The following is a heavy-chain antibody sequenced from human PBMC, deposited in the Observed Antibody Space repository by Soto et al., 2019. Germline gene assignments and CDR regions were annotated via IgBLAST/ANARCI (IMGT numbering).Heavy chain of an antibody. V-gene: IGHV4-39*01. J-gene: IGHJ6*02. CDR2: IHYSGST. CDR1: GGSISSNIYY. Sequence: PSETLSLTCTFSGGSISSNIYYWGWIRHPPGKGLEWIGNIHYSGSTYYDSSLKSRVTISVDTSKNQFSLKVSSVTAADTALYYCARLGGYCTTSCYGYYAMDVWGQGTTVTVSS. CDR3: ARLGGYCTTSCYGYYAMDV. D-gene: IGHD2-8*01.